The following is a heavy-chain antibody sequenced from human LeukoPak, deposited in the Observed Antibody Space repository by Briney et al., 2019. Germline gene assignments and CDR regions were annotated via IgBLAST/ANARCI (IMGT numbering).Heavy chain of an antibody. CDR1: GFTFSNYA. J-gene: IGHJ4*02. D-gene: IGHD5-24*01. CDR2: ISGSGGST. CDR3: ARRIQGMAPYYFDY. Sequence: GGSLRLSCAASGFTFSNYAMSWVRQAPGKGLEWVSTISGSGGSTYYADSVKGRFTNFRDNAKNTLYLQMNSLRAEDTAVYYCARRIQGMAPYYFDYWGQGTLVTVSS. V-gene: IGHV3-23*01.